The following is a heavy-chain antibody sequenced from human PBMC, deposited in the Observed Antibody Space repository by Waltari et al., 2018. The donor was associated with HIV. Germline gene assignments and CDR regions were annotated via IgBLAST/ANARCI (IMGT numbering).Heavy chain of an antibody. CDR3: ARVGERWFRELLYYYGMDV. CDR1: GFTFSSYW. J-gene: IGHJ6*02. V-gene: IGHV3-7*01. D-gene: IGHD3-10*01. Sequence: EVQLVESGAGLVQPGGSLRLSCPASGFTFSSYWLSWVRQAPGTGLQWVANIKQDGSEKYYVDSVKGRFTISRDNAKNSRYLQMNSLRAEDTAVYYCARVGERWFRELLYYYGMDVWGQGTTVTVSS. CDR2: IKQDGSEK.